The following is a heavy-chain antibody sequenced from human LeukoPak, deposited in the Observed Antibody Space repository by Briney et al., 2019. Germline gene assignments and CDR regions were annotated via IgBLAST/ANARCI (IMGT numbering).Heavy chain of an antibody. Sequence: ASVMVSCTSSGYTFTRYYMHWVRQAPGQGLEWMGWINPNSGGKNDAQKFQGRVTMTRDTSISTAYMELGRLRSDDTAVYYCARVPPYTAAGTFYFDYWGQGTLVTVSS. V-gene: IGHV1-2*02. CDR2: INPNSGGK. CDR1: GYTFTRYY. J-gene: IGHJ4*02. CDR3: ARVPPYTAAGTFYFDY. D-gene: IGHD6-13*01.